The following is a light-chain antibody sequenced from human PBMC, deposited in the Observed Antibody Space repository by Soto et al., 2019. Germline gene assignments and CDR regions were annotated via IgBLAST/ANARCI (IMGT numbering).Light chain of an antibody. CDR1: SSDVGSYNR. J-gene: IGLJ1*01. CDR3: SSYTSSSTFV. CDR2: EGS. V-gene: IGLV2-18*02. Sequence: QSALTQPPSVSGSPGQSVTISCTGTSSDVGSYNRVSWYQQPPGTAPKLMIYEGSNRPSGVPDRLSGSKSGNTASLTIAGLQAEDEADYYCSSYTSSSTFVFGTGTKLTAL.